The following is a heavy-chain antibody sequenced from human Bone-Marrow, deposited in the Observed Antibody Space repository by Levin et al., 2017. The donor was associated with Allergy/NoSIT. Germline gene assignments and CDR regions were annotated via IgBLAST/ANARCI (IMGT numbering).Heavy chain of an antibody. Sequence: SQTLSLTCAISGDSVSSNSAAWNWIRQSPSRGLEWLGRTYYRSKWYNDYAVSVKSRITINPDTSKNQFSLQLNSVTPEDTAVYYCARDRRDSSGWYHPYYDYMDVWGKGTTVTVSS. CDR1: GDSVSSNSAA. V-gene: IGHV6-1*01. D-gene: IGHD6-19*01. CDR3: ARDRRDSSGWYHPYYDYMDV. CDR2: TYYRSKWYN. J-gene: IGHJ6*03.